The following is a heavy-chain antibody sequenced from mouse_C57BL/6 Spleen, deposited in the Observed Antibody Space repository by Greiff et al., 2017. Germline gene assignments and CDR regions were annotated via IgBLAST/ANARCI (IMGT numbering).Heavy chain of an antibody. CDR2: IRNKANNHAT. D-gene: IGHD1-1*01. Sequence: EVKLMESGGGLAQPGGSMKLSCAASGFTFSDAWMDWVRQSPEKGLEWVAEIRNKANNHATYYAESVKGRFTISRDDSKSSVYLQMNSLRAEDTGIYYCTRGTTVVADWYFDVWGTGTTVTVSS. V-gene: IGHV6-6*01. CDR3: TRGTTVVADWYFDV. J-gene: IGHJ1*03. CDR1: GFTFSDAW.